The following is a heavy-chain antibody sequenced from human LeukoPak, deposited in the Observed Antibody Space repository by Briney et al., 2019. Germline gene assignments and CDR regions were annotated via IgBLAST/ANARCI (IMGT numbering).Heavy chain of an antibody. CDR1: GGSISSYY. CDR3: ASYAVPSKQGITIFGVVIILADYGMDV. Sequence: TSETLSLTCTVSGGSISSYYWSWIRQPAGKGLEWIGRIYTSGSTNYNPSLKSRVTISVDTSKNQFFLTRRSVTAADTAVYYCASYAVPSKQGITIFGVVIILADYGMDVWGQGTTVTVSS. V-gene: IGHV4-4*07. J-gene: IGHJ6*02. CDR2: IYTSGST. D-gene: IGHD3-3*01.